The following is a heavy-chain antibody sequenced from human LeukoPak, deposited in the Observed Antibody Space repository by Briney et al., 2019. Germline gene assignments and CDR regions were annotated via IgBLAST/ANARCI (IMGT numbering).Heavy chain of an antibody. D-gene: IGHD2-21*01. Sequence: PGGSLRVSCAASGFTFSSYWMTWVRQAPGKGLEWVACIKQDGSDRYYVDSVKGRFTISRDNAKNSLYLQLDSPRAEDTAVYYCARGSPSIPTAVGYFFDYWGLGTLVTVSS. J-gene: IGHJ4*02. V-gene: IGHV3-7*01. CDR2: IKQDGSDR. CDR1: GFTFSSYW. CDR3: ARGSPSIPTAVGYFFDY.